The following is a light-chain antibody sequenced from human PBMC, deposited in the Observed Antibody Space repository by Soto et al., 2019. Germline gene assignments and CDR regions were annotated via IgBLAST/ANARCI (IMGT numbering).Light chain of an antibody. J-gene: IGKJ4*01. Sequence: EIVLTQSPATLSLSPGERATLSCRAGQSVSSYLAWYQQKPGQAPRLLIYDASNRATGIPARFSGSGSGTDFTLTISSLEPEDCAVYYCQQRSNWPPLTVGGGTKVEIK. CDR1: QSVSSY. V-gene: IGKV3-11*01. CDR2: DAS. CDR3: QQRSNWPPLT.